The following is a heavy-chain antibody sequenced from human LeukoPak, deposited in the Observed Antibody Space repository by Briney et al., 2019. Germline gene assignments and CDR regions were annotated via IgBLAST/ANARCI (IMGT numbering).Heavy chain of an antibody. J-gene: IGHJ5*02. CDR3: ARDWVYYDKGLDP. Sequence: PGGSLRLSCAASGFTFSSYSMNWVRQAPGKGLEWVSSISSSSSYIYYADSVKGRFTISRDNAKNSLYLQMNSLRAEDTAVYYCARDWVYYDKGLDPWGQGTLVTVSS. D-gene: IGHD3-22*01. V-gene: IGHV3-21*01. CDR1: GFTFSSYS. CDR2: ISSSSSYI.